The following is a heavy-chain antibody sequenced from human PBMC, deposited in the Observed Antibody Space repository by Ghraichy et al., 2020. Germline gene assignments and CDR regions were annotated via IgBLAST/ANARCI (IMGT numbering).Heavy chain of an antibody. V-gene: IGHV3-48*02. D-gene: IGHD3-22*01. CDR1: GFTFSSYS. Sequence: GSLRLSCAASGFTFSSYSMNWVRQAPGKGLEWVSYISSSSSTIYYADSVKGRFTISRDNAKNSLYLQMNSLRDEDTAVYYCARDAWRYYYDSSGYADFDYWGQGTLVTVSS. CDR3: ARDAWRYYYDSSGYADFDY. J-gene: IGHJ4*02. CDR2: ISSSSSTI.